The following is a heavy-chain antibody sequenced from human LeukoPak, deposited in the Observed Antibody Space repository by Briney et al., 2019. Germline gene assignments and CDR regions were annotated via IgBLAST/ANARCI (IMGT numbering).Heavy chain of an antibody. J-gene: IGHJ6*02. CDR3: ARETITMVLGVIYYYGMDV. CDR2: ISSSGSTI. V-gene: IGHV3-48*03. D-gene: IGHD3-10*01. CDR1: GFTFSSYE. Sequence: GGSLRLSCAASGFTFSSYEMNWVRQAPGKGLEWVSYISSSGSTIYYADSVKGRFTISRDNAKNSLYLQMNSLRAEDTAVYYCARETITMVLGVIYYYGMDVWGQGTTVTVSS.